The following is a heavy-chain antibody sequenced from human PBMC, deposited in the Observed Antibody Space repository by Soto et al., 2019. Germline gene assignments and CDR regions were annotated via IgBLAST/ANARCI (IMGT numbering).Heavy chain of an antibody. D-gene: IGHD3-9*01. J-gene: IGHJ4*02. CDR1: GFSLSTSGVG. CDR3: AHSIVYFDWLLEPPRY. Sequence: QITLKESGPTLVKPTQTLTLTCTFSGFSLSTSGVGVGWIRQPPGKALEWLALIYWDDDKRYSPSLKSRLTITKDTSKNQAVLTMTNMDPVDTATYYCAHSIVYFDWLLEPPRYWGQGTLVTVSS. CDR2: IYWDDDK. V-gene: IGHV2-5*02.